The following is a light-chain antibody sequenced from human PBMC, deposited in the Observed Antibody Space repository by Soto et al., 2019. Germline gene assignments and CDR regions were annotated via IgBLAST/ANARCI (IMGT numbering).Light chain of an antibody. CDR2: DAS. J-gene: IGKJ5*01. CDR1: QCISSF. CDR3: QQYDDRPIT. Sequence: QLTKSPSSFSASPRDRVSLXCRASQCISSFLAWYQQKSGKALKLLIYDASNLHPGVPSRFRGSGSGTEFSFNITSLQPEDVATYYCQQYDDRPITFGQGTRLEI. V-gene: IGKV1-33*01.